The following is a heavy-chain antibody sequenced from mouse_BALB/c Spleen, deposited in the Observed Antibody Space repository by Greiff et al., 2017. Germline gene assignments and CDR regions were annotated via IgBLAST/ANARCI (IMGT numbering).Heavy chain of an antibody. CDR3: ARAQIHYYGFLDFDV. Sequence: QVQLQQSGAELMKPGASVKISCKATGYTFSSYWIEWVKQRPGHGLEWIGEILPGSGSTNYNEKFKGKATFTADTSSNTAYMQLSSLTSEDSAVYYCARAQIHYYGFLDFDVWGAGTTVTVSS. J-gene: IGHJ1*01. CDR2: ILPGSGST. V-gene: IGHV1-9*01. CDR1: GYTFSSYW. D-gene: IGHD1-2*01.